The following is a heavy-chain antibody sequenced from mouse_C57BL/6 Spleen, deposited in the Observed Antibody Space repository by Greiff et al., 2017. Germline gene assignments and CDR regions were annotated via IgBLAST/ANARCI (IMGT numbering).Heavy chain of an antibody. CDR3: AIYYDETVD. CDR2: IAPSDSYT. Sequence: QVQLQQPGAELVKPGASVKLSCKASGYTFTSYWMQWVKQRPGQGLEWIGEIAPSDSYTNYNQKFKGKATLTVDTSSSTAYMQLRSLTSEDSAVYYCAIYYDETVDWGQGTLVTVSA. J-gene: IGHJ3*01. D-gene: IGHD2-4*01. V-gene: IGHV1-50*01. CDR1: GYTFTSYW.